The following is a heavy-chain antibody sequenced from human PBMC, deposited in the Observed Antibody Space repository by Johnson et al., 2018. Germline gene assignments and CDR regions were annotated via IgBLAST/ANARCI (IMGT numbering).Heavy chain of an antibody. CDR3: AKDVYRNYAGEGYRSSCYMDV. CDR1: GFTFSSYA. V-gene: IGHV3-30*18. J-gene: IGHJ6*03. Sequence: QVQLVESGGGVVQPGRSLRLSCTASGFTFSSYAMHWVRPAPGKGLEWVALISFSGSKEYCADSAQGRFTISSDNSKNTVAVQMDSLRGEDTAVFSCAKDVYRNYAGEGYRSSCYMDVWGKGTTVTVSS. CDR2: ISFSGSKE. D-gene: IGHD5-18*01.